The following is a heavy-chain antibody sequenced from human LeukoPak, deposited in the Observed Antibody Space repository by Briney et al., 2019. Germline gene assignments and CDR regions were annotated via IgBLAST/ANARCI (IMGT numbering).Heavy chain of an antibody. V-gene: IGHV3-23*01. CDR2: ISGSGGST. CDR3: AKVFMRYCSSTSCYYFDY. Sequence: SGGSLRLSCAASGFTFSSYAMSWVRQAPGKGLEWVSAISGSGGSTYYADSVKGRFTISRDNSKNTLYLQMNSLRAEDKAVYYCAKVFMRYCSSTSCYYFDYWGQGTLVTVSS. CDR1: GFTFSSYA. J-gene: IGHJ4*02. D-gene: IGHD2-2*01.